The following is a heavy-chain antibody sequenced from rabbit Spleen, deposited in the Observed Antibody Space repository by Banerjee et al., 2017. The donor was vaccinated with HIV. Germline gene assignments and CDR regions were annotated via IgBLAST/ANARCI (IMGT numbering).Heavy chain of an antibody. CDR1: GLDFSSSYW. CDR2: MYIDSGST. D-gene: IGHD2-1*01. Sequence: EESGGDLVKPEGSLTLTCTASGLDFSSSYWICWVRQAPGKGLEWIVCMYIDSGSTYYASWAKGRFTISKTSSTTVTLQMTSLTAADTATFFCGRAGEGDYGYLDLWGPGTLVTVS. J-gene: IGHJ4*01. CDR3: GRAGEGDYGYLDL. V-gene: IGHV1S45*01.